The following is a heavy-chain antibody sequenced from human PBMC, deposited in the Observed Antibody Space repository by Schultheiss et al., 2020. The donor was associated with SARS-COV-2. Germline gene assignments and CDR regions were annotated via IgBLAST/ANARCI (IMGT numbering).Heavy chain of an antibody. CDR1: GFTFSSYA. D-gene: IGHD3-10*01. J-gene: IGHJ6*03. CDR2: ITSAGGST. Sequence: GESLKISCAASGFTFSSYAMSWVRQAPGKGLEYVSAITSAGGSTFYADSVKGRFTISRDNSKNTLYLQMNSLRAEDTAVYYCTRTQDTVLWFGELLRTDYYYYYYIDVWGKGTTITVAS. V-gene: IGHV3-64*04. CDR3: TRTQDTVLWFGELLRTDYYYYYYIDV.